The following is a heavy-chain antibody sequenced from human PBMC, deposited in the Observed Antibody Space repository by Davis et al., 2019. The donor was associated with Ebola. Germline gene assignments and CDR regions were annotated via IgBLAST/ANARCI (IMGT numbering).Heavy chain of an antibody. CDR2: IFPGDSDT. CDR1: GYSFTTYW. CDR3: ARQAVPRGHYFDY. Sequence: GGSLRLSCKGSGYSFTTYWIVWVRQMPGKGLECMGIIFPGDSDTRYSPSFLGQVTISADKSISTAYLQWSSLKASDTAMYYCARQAVPRGHYFDYWGQGTLVTVSS. J-gene: IGHJ4*02. D-gene: IGHD3-16*01. V-gene: IGHV5-51*01.